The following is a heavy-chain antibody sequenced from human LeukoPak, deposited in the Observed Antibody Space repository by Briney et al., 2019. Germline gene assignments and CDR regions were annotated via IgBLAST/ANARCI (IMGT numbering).Heavy chain of an antibody. J-gene: IGHJ3*02. CDR1: GFSVSSNY. CDR2: IYSGGST. Sequence: GGSLRLSCAASGFSVSSNYMSWVRQAPGKGLEWVSVIYSGGSTYYAASVKGRFTISRDNSKNTLYLQMNSLRAEDTAVYYCARDRDYTSSWYGAFDIWGQGTMVTVSS. V-gene: IGHV3-53*01. D-gene: IGHD6-13*01. CDR3: ARDRDYTSSWYGAFDI.